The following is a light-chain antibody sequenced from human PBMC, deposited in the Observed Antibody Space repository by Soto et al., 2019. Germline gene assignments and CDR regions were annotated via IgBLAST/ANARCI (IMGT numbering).Light chain of an antibody. Sequence: QSVLTQPASVSGSPGQSITISCTGTSSDIGADDFVSWYQHHPDKTPKLIIFEVTYRPTGISHRFSASKSGNTASLTISGLEAEDEAFYYCSSYRRTTFPHVVFGGGTKLTV. CDR3: SSYRRTTFPHVV. CDR1: SSDIGADDF. V-gene: IGLV2-14*01. J-gene: IGLJ2*01. CDR2: EVT.